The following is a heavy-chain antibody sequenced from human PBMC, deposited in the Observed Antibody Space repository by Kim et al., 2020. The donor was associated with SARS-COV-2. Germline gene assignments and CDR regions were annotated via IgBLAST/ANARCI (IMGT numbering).Heavy chain of an antibody. Sequence: DNTNYSQKFPGIVTITRDTSASTAYMELTSLRSEDTAIYYCARGSGWAFDYWGQGTLVPVAS. D-gene: IGHD6-19*01. CDR2: DNT. CDR3: ARGSGWAFDY. V-gene: IGHV1-3*01. J-gene: IGHJ4*02.